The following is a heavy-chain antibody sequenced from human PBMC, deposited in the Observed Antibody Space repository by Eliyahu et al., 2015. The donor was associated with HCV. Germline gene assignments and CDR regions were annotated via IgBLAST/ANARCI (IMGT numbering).Heavy chain of an antibody. CDR3: NTRHYHDDSGHTRGDY. V-gene: IGHV3-15*01. Sequence: EVQLVESGGGLVKPGGSLRLSCAASGFTFSNAWMTWVRQVPGKGLEWVGRIKSKNDGGTTDYAAHVKDRFTISRDDSSDTLYLQMSSLKTEDTAVYYCNTRHYHDDSGHTRGDYWGQGTLVTVSS. CDR2: IKSKNDGGTT. D-gene: IGHD3-22*01. CDR1: GFTFSNAW. J-gene: IGHJ4*02.